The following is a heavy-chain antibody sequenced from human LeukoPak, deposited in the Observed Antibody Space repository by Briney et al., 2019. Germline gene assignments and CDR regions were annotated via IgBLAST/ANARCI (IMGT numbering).Heavy chain of an antibody. V-gene: IGHV1-18*01. CDR2: ISAYKGDT. J-gene: IGHJ4*02. CDR1: GYTFNRHG. Sequence: ASVKVSCKASGYTFNRHGISWARQAPGQGLEWMGWISAYKGDTKYAQKFKGRVTMTIDTSTNTAYMKLRSMRSEDTAMDYCARDPSNTSDYYICYDYWGQGTLVTVSS. CDR3: ARDPSNTSDYYICYDY. D-gene: IGHD6-25*01.